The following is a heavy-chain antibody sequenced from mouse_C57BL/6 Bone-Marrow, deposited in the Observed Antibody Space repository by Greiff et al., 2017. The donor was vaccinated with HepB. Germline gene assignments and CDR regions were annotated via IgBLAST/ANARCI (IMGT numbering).Heavy chain of an antibody. CDR1: GYAFPHYL. D-gene: IGHD2-3*01. CDR3: ARGWFLAY. J-gene: IGHJ3*01. Sequence: QVQLQQSGAELVRPGTSVKVSCKAFGYAFPHYLLEGVKQRPGQGLEWIGVINPGSGGTNYNEKFKGKATLTADKSSSTAYMQLSSLTSEDSAVYFCARGWFLAYWGQGTLVTDSA. CDR2: INPGSGGT. V-gene: IGHV1-54*01.